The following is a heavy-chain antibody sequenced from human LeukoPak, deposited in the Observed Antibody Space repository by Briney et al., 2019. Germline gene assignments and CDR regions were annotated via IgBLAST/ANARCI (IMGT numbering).Heavy chain of an antibody. CDR1: GFTVSSNY. CDR3: AKDYYPTSSGWYTTTNWFDP. CDR2: IYSGGST. J-gene: IGHJ5*02. V-gene: IGHV3-53*01. Sequence: GGSLRLSCAASGFTVSSNYMSWVRQAPGKGLEWVSVIYSGGSTYYADSVKGRFTISRHNSKNTLYLQMNSLRAEDTAVYYCAKDYYPTSSGWYTTTNWFDPWGQGTLVTVSS. D-gene: IGHD6-19*01.